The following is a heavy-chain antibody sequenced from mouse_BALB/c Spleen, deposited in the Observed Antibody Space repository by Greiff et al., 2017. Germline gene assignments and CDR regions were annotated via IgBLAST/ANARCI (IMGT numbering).Heavy chain of an antibody. V-gene: IGHV5-6-3*01. J-gene: IGHJ2*01. CDR3: ARDSGTVDY. CDR2: INSNGGST. Sequence: EVHLVESGGGLVQPGGSLKLSCAASGFTFSSYGMSWVRQTPDKRLELVATINSNGGSTYYPDSVKGRFTISRDNAKNTLYLQMSSLKSEDTAMYYCARDSGTVDYWGQGTTLTVSS. CDR1: GFTFSSYG. D-gene: IGHD4-1*01.